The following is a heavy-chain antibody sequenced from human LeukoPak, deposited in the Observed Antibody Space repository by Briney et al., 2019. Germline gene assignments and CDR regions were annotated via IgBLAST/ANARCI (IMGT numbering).Heavy chain of an antibody. CDR1: GYSFTSYW. Sequence: PGESLKISCKGSGYSFTSYWIGWVRQMPGKGLEWMGVIYPGDSHTRYSPSFQGQVTISADKSISTAFLQWSSLKASDTAMYYCARHLSGSYSGYYFDLWGQGTLVTVSS. V-gene: IGHV5-51*01. CDR3: ARHLSGSYSGYYFDL. J-gene: IGHJ4*02. D-gene: IGHD1-26*01. CDR2: IYPGDSHT.